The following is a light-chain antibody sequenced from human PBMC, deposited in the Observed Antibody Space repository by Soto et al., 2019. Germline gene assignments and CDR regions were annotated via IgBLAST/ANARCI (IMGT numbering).Light chain of an antibody. J-gene: IGLJ1*01. CDR2: DVT. CDR1: SSDVGNNNY. CDR3: CSYAGSSSSI. V-gene: IGLV2-23*02. Sequence: QSVLTQPASVSGSPGQSITISCTGTSSDVGNNNYVSWYQHNPGRAPKVMICDVTNRPSGVSNRFSGSKSGNTASLTISGLQPEDEADYYCCSYAGSSSSIFGTGTKVTVL.